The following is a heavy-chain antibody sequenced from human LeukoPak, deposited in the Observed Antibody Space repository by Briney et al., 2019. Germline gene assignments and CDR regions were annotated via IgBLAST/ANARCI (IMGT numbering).Heavy chain of an antibody. CDR2: ISGSGGST. CDR3: AKTAIGSGYYYDLAFDY. Sequence: GVSLRLSCAASGFTFSNSALSWVRQAPGKGLEWVSDISGSGGSTYYADSVKGRFTISRDNSKNTLYLQMNSLRAEDTAVYYCAKTAIGSGYYYDLAFDYWGQGTLVTVSS. J-gene: IGHJ4*02. CDR1: GFTFSNSA. V-gene: IGHV3-23*01. D-gene: IGHD3-22*01.